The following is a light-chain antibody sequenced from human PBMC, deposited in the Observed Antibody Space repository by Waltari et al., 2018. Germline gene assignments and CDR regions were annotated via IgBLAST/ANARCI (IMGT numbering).Light chain of an antibody. Sequence: DIVLTQSPDSLAVSLGERAPIHCKSSQSVLYSTNTQSYVAWYQQKPGQPPKLLIYWTSTRESGVPDRVSGSGSGTDFTLTISNRQAEDVAVYYCQQYYSTWTFGQGTKVEIK. J-gene: IGKJ1*01. CDR3: QQYYSTWT. CDR2: WTS. CDR1: QSVLYSTNTQSY. V-gene: IGKV4-1*01.